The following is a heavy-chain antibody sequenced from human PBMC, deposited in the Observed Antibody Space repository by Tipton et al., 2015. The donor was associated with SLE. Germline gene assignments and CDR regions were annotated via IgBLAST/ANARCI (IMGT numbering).Heavy chain of an antibody. D-gene: IGHD4-23*01. Sequence: TLSLTCSVSGVSISTYYWSWIRQSPGKGLEWIGFFYFSGSSQYNPSLKSRVAISADMSNNQFSLELRSVTAADTAVYYCAKEVYGGNLYYYFDLWGRGTLVTVSS. CDR3: AKEVYGGNLYYYFDL. J-gene: IGHJ2*01. V-gene: IGHV4-59*01. CDR2: FYFSGSS. CDR1: GVSISTYY.